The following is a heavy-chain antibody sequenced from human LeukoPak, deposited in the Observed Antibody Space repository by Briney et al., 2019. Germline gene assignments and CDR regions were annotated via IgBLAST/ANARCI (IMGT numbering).Heavy chain of an antibody. D-gene: IGHD3-3*01. Sequence: GGSLRLSCAASGFTFINYAMTWVRQAPGKGLEWVSAISGSGDSTFNADSVKGRFTISRDSAKNSLYLQMNSLRAEDTAVYYCARGVPYDSWSGPHYSDYWGQGTLVTVSS. CDR1: GFTFINYA. V-gene: IGHV3-23*01. CDR3: ARGVPYDSWSGPHYSDY. J-gene: IGHJ4*02. CDR2: ISGSGDST.